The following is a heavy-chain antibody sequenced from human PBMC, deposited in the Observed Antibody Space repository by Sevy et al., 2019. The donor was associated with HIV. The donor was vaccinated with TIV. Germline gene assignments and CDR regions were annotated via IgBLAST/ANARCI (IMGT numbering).Heavy chain of an antibody. J-gene: IGHJ6*02. Sequence: SVKVSCKASGGTFSSYAISWVRQAPGQGLEWMGGIIPIFGTANYAQKFQGRVTITADESTSTAYMELSSLGSEDTAVYYCARGVPPVTGVIGYYGMDVWGQGTTVTVSS. D-gene: IGHD4-17*01. CDR3: ARGVPPVTGVIGYYGMDV. V-gene: IGHV1-69*13. CDR2: IIPIFGTA. CDR1: GGTFSSYA.